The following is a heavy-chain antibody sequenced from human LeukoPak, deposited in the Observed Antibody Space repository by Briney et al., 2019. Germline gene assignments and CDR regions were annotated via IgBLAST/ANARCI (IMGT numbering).Heavy chain of an antibody. CDR1: GGSISGYY. V-gene: IGHV4-59*01. CDR2: IYYSGST. J-gene: IGHJ6*02. D-gene: IGHD2-15*01. CDR3: ARDGCSGGSCYYYYYGMDV. Sequence: SETLSLTCTVSGGSISGYYWSWIRQPPGKGLEWIGYIYYSGSTNYNPSLKSRVTISVDTSKNQFSLKLSSVTAADTAVYYCARDGCSGGSCYYYYYGMDVWGQGTTVTVSS.